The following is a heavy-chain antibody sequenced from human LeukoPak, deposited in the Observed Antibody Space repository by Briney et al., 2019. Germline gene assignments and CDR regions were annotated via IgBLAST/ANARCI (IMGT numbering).Heavy chain of an antibody. D-gene: IGHD1-26*01. V-gene: IGHV4-59*01. Sequence: SETLSLTCTVPGGSISSYYWSWIRQPPGKGLEWVGYIYYSWSTNYNPSLKRRVTISVDTSKNQFSLKLSSVTAADTAVYYCARAVGATTPSDYWGQGTLVTVSS. CDR2: IYYSWST. J-gene: IGHJ4*02. CDR3: ARAVGATTPSDY. CDR1: GGSISSYY.